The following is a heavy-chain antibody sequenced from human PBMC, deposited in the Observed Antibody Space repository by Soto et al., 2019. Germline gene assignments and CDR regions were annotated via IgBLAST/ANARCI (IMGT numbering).Heavy chain of an antibody. CDR3: AKPARYTSGWYVF. Sequence: EVQLLESGGGLVQPGGSLTLSCIASGFTFSSYAMSWVRQAPGKGLEWVSGISDSGDNTYYADSVKGRFTISRDNSKNMLYQQMNSLRAEDTAIYYCAKPARYTSGWYVFWGQGTLVTVSS. CDR1: GFTFSSYA. CDR2: ISDSGDNT. J-gene: IGHJ4*02. V-gene: IGHV3-23*01. D-gene: IGHD6-19*01.